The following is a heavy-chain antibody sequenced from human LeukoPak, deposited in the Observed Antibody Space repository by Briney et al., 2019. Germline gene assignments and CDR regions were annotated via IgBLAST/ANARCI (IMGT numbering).Heavy chain of an antibody. J-gene: IGHJ6*02. CDR3: ARGARRCSGGSCYYYYYYGMDV. CDR1: RFTFSSYA. V-gene: IGHV3-64*01. Sequence: AGGSLRLSCAASRFTFSSYAMHWVRQAPGKGLEYVSAISSNGGSTYYANSVKGRFTISRDNSKNTLYLQMGSLRAEDMAVYYCARGARRCSGGSCYYYYYYGMDVWGQGTTVTVSS. D-gene: IGHD2-15*01. CDR2: ISSNGGST.